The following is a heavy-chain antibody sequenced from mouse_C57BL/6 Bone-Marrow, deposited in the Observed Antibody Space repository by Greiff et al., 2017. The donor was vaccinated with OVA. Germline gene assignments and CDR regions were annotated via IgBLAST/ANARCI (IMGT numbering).Heavy chain of an antibody. V-gene: IGHV1-69*01. CDR2: IDPSDSYS. Sequence: QVQLQQPGAELVMPGASVKLSCKASGYTFTSYWMHWVKQRPGQGLAWIGEIDPSDSYSNYNQKFKGKSTLTVDKSSSTAYMQLSSLTSEDSAGYYCARDDSNYDYYAMDYWGQGTSVTVSS. J-gene: IGHJ4*01. CDR1: GYTFTSYW. D-gene: IGHD2-5*01. CDR3: ARDDSNYDYYAMDY.